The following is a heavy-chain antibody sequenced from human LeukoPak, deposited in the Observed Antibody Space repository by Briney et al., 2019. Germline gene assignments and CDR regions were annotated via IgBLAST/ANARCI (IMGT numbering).Heavy chain of an antibody. CDR3: ASFPPYMVRTDAFDI. CDR1: GFTSSDYN. J-gene: IGHJ3*02. CDR2: ISRSSAYI. Sequence: GGSLRLSCAASGFTSSDYNMKWVRQAPGKGLEWVSSISRSSAYIYYADSVKGRFTISRDNAKNSLYLQMNSLRAEDTAVYYCASFPPYMVRTDAFDIWGQGTMVTVSS. D-gene: IGHD3-10*01. V-gene: IGHV3-21*01.